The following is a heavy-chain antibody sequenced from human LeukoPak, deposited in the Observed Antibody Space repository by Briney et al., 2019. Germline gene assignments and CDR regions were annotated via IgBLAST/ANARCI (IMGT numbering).Heavy chain of an antibody. CDR3: ACRVDTAMVIAY. CDR1: GGSIRSSYYY. CDR2: LYYTGST. Sequence: SETLSLTCTVSGGSIRSSYYYWGWIRQPPGKGLEWIGTLYYTGSTYYNPSLKSRVTISVDTSKNQFSLKLSSVTAADTAVYYCACRVDTAMVIAYWGQGILVTVSS. V-gene: IGHV4-39*01. J-gene: IGHJ4*02. D-gene: IGHD5-18*01.